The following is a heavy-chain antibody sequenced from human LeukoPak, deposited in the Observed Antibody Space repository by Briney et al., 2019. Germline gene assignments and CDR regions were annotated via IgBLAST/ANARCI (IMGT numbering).Heavy chain of an antibody. CDR3: TTADSSGRFLIDY. CDR2: IKSKTDGGTA. J-gene: IGHJ4*02. D-gene: IGHD3-22*01. V-gene: IGHV3-15*07. Sequence: GGSLRLSCAASGFVFTNAWMNWVRQAPGKGLEWVGRIKSKTDGGTADYAAPVKGRFTISRDDSKNTLYLQMNSLKTEDTAVYYCTTADSSGRFLIDYWGQGTLVTVSS. CDR1: GFVFTNAW.